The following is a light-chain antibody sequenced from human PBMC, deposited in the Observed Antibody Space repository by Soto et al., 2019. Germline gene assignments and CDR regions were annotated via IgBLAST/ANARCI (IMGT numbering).Light chain of an antibody. CDR1: SSDVGGYNY. J-gene: IGLJ1*01. V-gene: IGLV2-14*01. Sequence: QSVLTQPASGSGAPGQSITISCTGNSSDVGGYNYVSWYQQHPGKAPKLMIYDVSNRPSGVSNRFSGSKSGNTASLTISGLQAEDEADYYCSSYTSSSTLVFGTGTKSPS. CDR2: DVS. CDR3: SSYTSSSTLV.